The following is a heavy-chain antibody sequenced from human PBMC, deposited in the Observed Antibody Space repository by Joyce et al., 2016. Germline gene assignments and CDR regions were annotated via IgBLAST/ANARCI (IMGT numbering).Heavy chain of an antibody. CDR2: SSYHGTDE. V-gene: IGHV3-30*18. CDR3: VKAQDRASWPYFDF. Sequence: QVEESGGGVVQPGGSLSLSCTASGFTLSDYGMHWVRQAPGKGLEWGSFSSYHGTDEYYADPVKGRFTGSRDNSKNALYLQMNSLRVEDTALYFCVKAQDRASWPYFDFWGQGTLVTVSS. J-gene: IGHJ4*02. CDR1: GFTLSDYG. D-gene: IGHD2-2*01.